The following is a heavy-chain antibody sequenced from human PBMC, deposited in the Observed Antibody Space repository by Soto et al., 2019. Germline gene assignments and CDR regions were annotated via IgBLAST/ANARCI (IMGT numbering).Heavy chain of an antibody. CDR2: IYYSGST. CDR3: ARAPQNFLSGSYDY. Sequence: SETLSLTCTVSGGSISSYYWSWIRQPPGKGLERIGYIYYSGSTNYNPSLKSRVTISVDTSKNQFSLKLSSVTAADTAVYYCARAPQNFLSGSYDYWGQGTLVTVSS. CDR1: GGSISSYY. V-gene: IGHV4-59*01. D-gene: IGHD1-26*01. J-gene: IGHJ4*02.